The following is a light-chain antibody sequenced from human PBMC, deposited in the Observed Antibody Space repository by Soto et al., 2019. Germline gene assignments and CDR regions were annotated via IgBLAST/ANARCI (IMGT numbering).Light chain of an antibody. CDR3: QQYNTYPWT. CDR2: KAS. V-gene: IGKV1-5*03. CDR1: QSINTW. Sequence: DIQMTQSPSTLSASVGDRVTITCRASQSINTWLAWYRQKPGKAPNLLIYKASSLESGVPSRFSGSGSGTEFTLTLSSLQPDDFATYYCQQYNTYPWTFGQGTKVEIK. J-gene: IGKJ1*01.